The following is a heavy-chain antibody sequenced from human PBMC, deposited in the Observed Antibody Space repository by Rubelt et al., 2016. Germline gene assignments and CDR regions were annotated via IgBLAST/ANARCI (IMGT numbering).Heavy chain of an antibody. V-gene: IGHV3-30*04. CDR3: ARDGCITMSCMDV. D-gene: IGHD3-10*02. Sequence: QVQLVESGGGVVQPGRSLRLSCAASGFTFSSYAMHWVRQAPGKGLEWVAVISSDGSNKYYADSVKGRFTSSRDNSKNTLYLQMNSLRAEDTAVYYCARDGCITMSCMDVWGQGTTVTVSS. CDR1: GFTFSSYA. CDR2: ISSDGSNK. J-gene: IGHJ6*02.